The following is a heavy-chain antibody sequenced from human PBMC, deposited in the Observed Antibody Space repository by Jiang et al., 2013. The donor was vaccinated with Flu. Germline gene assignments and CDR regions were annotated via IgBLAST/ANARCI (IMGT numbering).Heavy chain of an antibody. V-gene: IGHV5-51*01. D-gene: IGHD3-10*01. CDR2: FILMTLRP. Sequence: QMPGKGLEWMGAFILMTLRPDTSPSFQGQVTISADKSISTAYLQWSSLRASDTAMYYCARFAGAAYFQFWGQGTLVTVSS. J-gene: IGHJ4*02. CDR3: ARFAGAAYFQF.